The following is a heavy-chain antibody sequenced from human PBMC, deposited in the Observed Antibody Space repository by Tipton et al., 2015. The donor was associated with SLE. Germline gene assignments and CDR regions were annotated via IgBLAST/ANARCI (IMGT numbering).Heavy chain of an antibody. J-gene: IGHJ4*02. Sequence: GLVKPSETLSLTCTVSGDSISTNYWSWIRQSPGKGLEWIGSVLYSGSTYYDPSLESRVTILVDTSKNQFSLRLTSVTTADTAVYYCARGFNGGFDFWGQGTLVTVSS. CDR3: ARGFNGGFDF. D-gene: IGHD3-10*01. V-gene: IGHV4-38-2*02. CDR2: VLYSGST. CDR1: GDSISTNY.